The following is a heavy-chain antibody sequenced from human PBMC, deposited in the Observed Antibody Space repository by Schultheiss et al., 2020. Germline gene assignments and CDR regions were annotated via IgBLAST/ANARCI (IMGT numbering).Heavy chain of an antibody. J-gene: IGHJ4*02. D-gene: IGHD1-14*01. CDR2: ISYDGSNK. Sequence: GGSLRLSCAASGFTFSSYAMHWVRQAPGKGLEWVAVISYDGSNKYYADSVKGRFTISRENAKNTLYLQMNSLRAEDTAVYYCAKTLTGGGRMDFDYWGQGTLVTVSS. CDR3: AKTLTGGGRMDFDY. CDR1: GFTFSSYA. V-gene: IGHV3-30*18.